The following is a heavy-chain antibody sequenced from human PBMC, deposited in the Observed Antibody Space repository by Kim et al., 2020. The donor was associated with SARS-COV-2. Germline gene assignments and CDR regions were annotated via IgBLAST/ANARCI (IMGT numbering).Heavy chain of an antibody. CDR1: GFTFSSYD. CDR2: IYCGGSTK. CDR3: TKGGHLSTFDY. J-gene: IGHJ4*02. V-gene: IGHV3-NL1*01. Sequence: GGSLRLSCAASGFTFSSYDMNWVRQAPGKGLEWVAVIYCGGSTKYYADSVRGRFTISNDNNKNPLYLKMNSLSAEATADYYCTKGGHLSTFDYWGQGTLV. D-gene: IGHD3-16*01.